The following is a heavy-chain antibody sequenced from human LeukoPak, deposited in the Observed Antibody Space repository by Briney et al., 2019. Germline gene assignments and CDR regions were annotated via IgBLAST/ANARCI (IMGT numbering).Heavy chain of an antibody. D-gene: IGHD5-18*01. CDR3: ARAKGTAMIKGHWFDP. Sequence: GGSLRLSCAASGFTFSSYSMNWVRQAPGKGLEWVSYIISSSSTIYYADSVKGRFTISRDNAKNSLYLQMNSLRAEDTAVYYCARAKGTAMIKGHWFDPWGQGTLVTVSS. V-gene: IGHV3-48*04. CDR1: GFTFSSYS. CDR2: IISSSSTI. J-gene: IGHJ5*02.